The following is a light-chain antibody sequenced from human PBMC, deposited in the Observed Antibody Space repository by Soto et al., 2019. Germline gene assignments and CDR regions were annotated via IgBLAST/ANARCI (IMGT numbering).Light chain of an antibody. J-gene: IGKJ1*01. V-gene: IGKV4-1*01. Sequence: DIVMTQSPDSLAVSLGERATIHCKSSQSILFTSDNKNYLAWYQQKSGQPPRLLIYCASTRGSGVPDRLSGRGYGTDFSLTISSLEAEDVAVYYCQQHYTTPLTFGQGTKVEIK. CDR3: QQHYTTPLT. CDR2: CAS. CDR1: QSILFTSDNKNY.